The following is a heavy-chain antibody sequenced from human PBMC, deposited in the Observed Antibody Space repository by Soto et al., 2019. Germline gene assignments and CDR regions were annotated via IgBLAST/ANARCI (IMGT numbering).Heavy chain of an antibody. CDR1: GYTFTGYY. J-gene: IGHJ3*02. CDR3: ARGEWLGLWYSSSSFAFDI. D-gene: IGHD6-6*01. Sequence: ASVKVSCKASGYTFTGYYMHWVRQAPGQGLEWMGWINPNSGGTNYAQKFQGWVTMTRDTSISTAYMELSRLRSDDTAVYYCARGEWLGLWYSSSSFAFDIWGQGTMVTVSS. V-gene: IGHV1-2*04. CDR2: INPNSGGT.